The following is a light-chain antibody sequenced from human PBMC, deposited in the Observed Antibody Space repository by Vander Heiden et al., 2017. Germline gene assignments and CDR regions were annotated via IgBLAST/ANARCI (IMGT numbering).Light chain of an antibody. CDR3: RQENSYLST. CDR2: KAS. V-gene: IGKV1-5*03. J-gene: IGKJ2*01. Sequence: DIQMTQSPSTLSASVGDRVTITCRASQSISSGLAWYQQKPGKAPKLLIYKASSLESAVPSTLSGSGSGTEFTLTIISLQPDDFATYYCRQENSYLSTFGQGTKLEIK. CDR1: QSISSG.